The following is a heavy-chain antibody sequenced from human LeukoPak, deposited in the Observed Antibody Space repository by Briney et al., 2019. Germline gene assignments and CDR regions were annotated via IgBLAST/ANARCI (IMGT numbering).Heavy chain of an antibody. CDR1: GLTLSSYS. CDR3: ARDVEQWLVRVYYFDY. D-gene: IGHD6-19*01. CDR2: ISSGSTTI. J-gene: IGHJ4*02. Sequence: GGPLRLSCAPSGLTLSSYSMNWVRQAPGRGLEWVSYISSGSTTIYYADSVKGRFTISRDNAKNSLYLQMNSLRAEDTAVYYCARDVEQWLVRVYYFDYWGQGTLVTVSS. V-gene: IGHV3-48*01.